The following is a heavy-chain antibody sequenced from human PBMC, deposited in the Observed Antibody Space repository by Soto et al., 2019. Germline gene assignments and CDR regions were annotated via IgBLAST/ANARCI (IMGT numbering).Heavy chain of an antibody. CDR1: GGSISSYY. J-gene: IGHJ6*03. D-gene: IGHD4-17*01. CDR2: IYYSGST. V-gene: IGHV4-59*01. Sequence: PSETLSLTCTVSGGSISSYYWSWIRQPPGKGLEWIGYIYYSGSTNYNPSLKSRVTISVDTSKNQFSLKLSSVTAADTAVYYCAREATVTTSRYYYYMDVWGKGTTVTVS. CDR3: AREATVTTSRYYYYMDV.